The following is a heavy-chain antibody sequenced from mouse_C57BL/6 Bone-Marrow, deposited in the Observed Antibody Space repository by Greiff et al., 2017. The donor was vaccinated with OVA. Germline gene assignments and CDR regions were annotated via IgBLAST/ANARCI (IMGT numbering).Heavy chain of an antibody. CDR2: ISYDGSN. Sequence: VQLQQSGPGLVKPSQSLSLTCSVPGYSITSCYYWNWIRQFPGNKLEWMGYISYDGSNNYNPSLKNRISITRDTSKNQFFLKLNSVTTEDTATYYCSYDHYAMDYWGQGTSVTVSS. D-gene: IGHD2-12*01. CDR1: GYSITSCYY. V-gene: IGHV3-6*01. CDR3: SYDHYAMDY. J-gene: IGHJ4*01.